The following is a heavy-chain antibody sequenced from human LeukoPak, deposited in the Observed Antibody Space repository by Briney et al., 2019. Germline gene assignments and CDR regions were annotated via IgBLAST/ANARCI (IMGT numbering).Heavy chain of an antibody. CDR3: ARGSSIVGATSYAFAI. CDR1: GFTFSTYD. J-gene: IGHJ3*02. Sequence: GGSLRLSCAASGFTFSTYDMHWVRQATGKGLEWVSSIGTAGDTYYPGSVKGRFTISRENAKNSLYLQMNSLRAGDTAVYYCARGSSIVGATSYAFAIWGQGTIVTVSS. D-gene: IGHD1-26*01. V-gene: IGHV3-13*04. CDR2: IGTAGDT.